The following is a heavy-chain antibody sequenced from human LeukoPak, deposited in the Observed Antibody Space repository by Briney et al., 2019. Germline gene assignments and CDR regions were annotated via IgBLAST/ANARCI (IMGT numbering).Heavy chain of an antibody. V-gene: IGHV1-18*01. CDR1: GYTFTIYG. D-gene: IGHD3-3*01. CDR3: ARDYHPYYDFWSGYLYYYYYYMDV. CDR2: ISAYNGNT. J-gene: IGHJ6*03. Sequence: ASVTVSCTPSGYTFTIYGISWVRQAPGQGGEWVGWISAYNGNTNYAQKLQGRVTMTTDTSTSTAYMELRSLRSDDTAVYYCARDYHPYYDFWSGYLYYYYYYMDVWGKGTTVTVSS.